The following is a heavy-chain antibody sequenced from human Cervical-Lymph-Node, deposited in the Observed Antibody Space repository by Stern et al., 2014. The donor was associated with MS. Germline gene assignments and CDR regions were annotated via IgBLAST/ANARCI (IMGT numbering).Heavy chain of an antibody. Sequence: QVQLVESGPGLVKPSQTLSLTCTVSGGSISSGGYYWSWIRQHPGKGLEWIGYIYYSGSTYYNPSLKSRVTISVDTSKNQFSLKLSSVTAADTAVYYCARIGSSGSLVWFDPWGQGTLVTVSS. CDR1: GGSISSGGYY. CDR3: ARIGSSGSLVWFDP. V-gene: IGHV4-31*03. J-gene: IGHJ5*02. CDR2: IYYSGST. D-gene: IGHD3-22*01.